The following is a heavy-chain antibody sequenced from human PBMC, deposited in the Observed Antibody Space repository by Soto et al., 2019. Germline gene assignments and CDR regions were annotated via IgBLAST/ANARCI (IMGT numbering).Heavy chain of an antibody. Sequence: GGSLRLSCAASGFTFTRYSMNWVRQAPGKGLEWVSSISSTTNYIYYGDSMKGRFTISRDNAKNSLYLEMNSLRAEDTAVYYRARESEDLTSNFDYWGQGTLVTVSS. CDR1: GFTFTRYS. CDR3: ARESEDLTSNFDY. V-gene: IGHV3-21*06. CDR2: ISSTTNYI. J-gene: IGHJ4*02.